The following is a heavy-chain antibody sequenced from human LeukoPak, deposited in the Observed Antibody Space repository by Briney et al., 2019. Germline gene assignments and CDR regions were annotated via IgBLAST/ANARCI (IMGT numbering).Heavy chain of an antibody. V-gene: IGHV3-23*01. D-gene: IGHD1-26*01. CDR1: GFTFSSYA. Sequence: GGSLRLSCAASGFTFSSYAMSWVRQAPGKGLEWVSAISGSGGSTYYADSVKGRFTISRDNSKNTLYLEINSLKPEDTALYYCAKEGSGSYYYYKGMDVWGQGTTVTVSS. CDR2: ISGSGGST. CDR3: AKEGSGSYYYYKGMDV. J-gene: IGHJ6*02.